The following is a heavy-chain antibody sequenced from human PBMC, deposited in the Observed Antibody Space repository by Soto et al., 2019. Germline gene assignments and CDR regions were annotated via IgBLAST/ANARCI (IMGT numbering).Heavy chain of an antibody. CDR1: GYTFTTYD. Sequence: QVQLVQSGGEVKKPGASVKVSCKASGYTFTTYDLSWVRQAPGQGLEWMGWISAYNGNTNYAQNPQSRVTMTTDTYTSTAYMELRSLRSDDTAVYYCARVIGYSYHMDVWGQGTTVTVSS. J-gene: IGHJ6*02. D-gene: IGHD3-22*01. CDR2: ISAYNGNT. CDR3: ARVIGYSYHMDV. V-gene: IGHV1-18*01.